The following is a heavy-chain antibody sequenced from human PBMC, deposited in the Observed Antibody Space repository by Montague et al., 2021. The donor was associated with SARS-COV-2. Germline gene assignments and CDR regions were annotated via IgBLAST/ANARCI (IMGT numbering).Heavy chain of an antibody. CDR2: IDWDDDK. CDR3: ARMVAVTTPFDY. Sequence: PALVKPTKTLTLICTFSGFSLSTSGMCVSWIRQPPGKALEWLARIDWDDDKYYSTSLKTRLTISKDTSKNQVVLTMTNMDPVDTATYYCARMVAVTTPFDYWGQGTLVTVSS. V-gene: IGHV2-70*11. J-gene: IGHJ4*02. D-gene: IGHD4-17*01. CDR1: GFSLSTSGMC.